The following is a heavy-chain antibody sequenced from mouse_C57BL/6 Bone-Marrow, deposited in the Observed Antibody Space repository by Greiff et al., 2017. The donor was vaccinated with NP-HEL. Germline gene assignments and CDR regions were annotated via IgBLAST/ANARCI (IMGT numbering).Heavy chain of an antibody. V-gene: IGHV10-1*01. CDR1: GFSFNTYA. Sequence: EVQGVESGGGLVQPKGSLKLSCAASGFSFNTYAMNWVRQAPGKGLEWVARIRSKSNNYATYYADSVKDRFTISRDDSESMLYLQMNNLKTEDTAMYYCVRALLRYFDVWGTGTTVTVSS. J-gene: IGHJ1*03. CDR3: VRALLRYFDV. D-gene: IGHD1-1*01. CDR2: IRSKSNNYAT.